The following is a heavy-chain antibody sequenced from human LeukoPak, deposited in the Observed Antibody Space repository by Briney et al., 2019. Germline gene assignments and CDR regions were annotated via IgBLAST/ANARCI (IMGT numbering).Heavy chain of an antibody. V-gene: IGHV4-31*03. D-gene: IGHD3-10*01. CDR1: GGSISSGGYY. CDR3: ARGDSGLGLDY. CDR2: IYYSGST. J-gene: IGHJ4*02. Sequence: PSQTLSLTCTVSGGSISSGGYYWSWIRQHPGKGLEWIGYIYYSGSTYYNPSLKSRITISVDTSKNQFSLILSSVTAADTAVYYCARGDSGLGLDYWGQGTLVTVSS.